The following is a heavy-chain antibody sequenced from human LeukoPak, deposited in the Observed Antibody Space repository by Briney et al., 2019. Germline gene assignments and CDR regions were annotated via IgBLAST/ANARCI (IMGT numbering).Heavy chain of an antibody. D-gene: IGHD3-22*01. J-gene: IGHJ4*02. CDR3: ARIRADSSGYYYKYFDF. V-gene: IGHV3-48*03. CDR2: ISSGGGTI. Sequence: PGGSQRLSCVVSGFTFSIYEMNWVRQAPGKGREWVSYISSGGGTIYYADSVKGRFTISRDNAKNSLYLQMNSLRAEDTAVYYCARIRADSSGYYYKYFDFWGQGTLVTVSS. CDR1: GFTFSIYE.